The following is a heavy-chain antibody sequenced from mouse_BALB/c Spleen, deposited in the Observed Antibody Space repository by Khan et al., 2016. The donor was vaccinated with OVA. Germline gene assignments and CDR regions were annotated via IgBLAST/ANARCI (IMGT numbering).Heavy chain of an antibody. CDR1: GFTFSRFG. CDR2: ISSGSSSI. Sequence: EVQGVESGGGLVQPGGSRKLSCAASGFTFSRFGMHWVRQAPEQGLEWVAYISSGSSSIYYADTVKGRFTISRDNPKNTLFLQMTSLRSEDTAMDYCARASNFDYWGQGTTLTVSS. V-gene: IGHV5-17*02. CDR3: ARASNFDY. J-gene: IGHJ2*01.